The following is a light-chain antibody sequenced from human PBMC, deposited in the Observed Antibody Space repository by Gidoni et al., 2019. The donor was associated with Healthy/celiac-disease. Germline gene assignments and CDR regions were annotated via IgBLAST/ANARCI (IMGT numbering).Light chain of an antibody. V-gene: IGKV1-39*01. Sequence: IQLTQSPSSLSASVGDSVTITCLASQSISSYLNWYQQKPGKAPNLLIYAASSLQSGVPSRFSGSGSGTDFTLTISSLQTEDFATYYCQQSYSTPYTVGQGTKLEIK. CDR2: AAS. CDR3: QQSYSTPYT. J-gene: IGKJ2*01. CDR1: QSISSY.